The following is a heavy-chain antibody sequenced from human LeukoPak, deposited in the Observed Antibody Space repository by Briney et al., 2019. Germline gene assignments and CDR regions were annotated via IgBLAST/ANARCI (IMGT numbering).Heavy chain of an antibody. J-gene: IGHJ3*02. D-gene: IGHD2-8*01. V-gene: IGHV1-18*01. CDR1: GYTFTSYG. CDR3: ARPPRIVLRVYPQVGVFDI. CDR2: ISAYNGNT. Sequence: ASVKVSCKASGYTFTSYGISWVRQAPGQGLEWMGWISAYNGNTNYAQKLQGRVTMTTDTSTSTAYMELRSLRSDDTAVYYCARPPRIVLRVYPQVGVFDIGAKGKMAPVS.